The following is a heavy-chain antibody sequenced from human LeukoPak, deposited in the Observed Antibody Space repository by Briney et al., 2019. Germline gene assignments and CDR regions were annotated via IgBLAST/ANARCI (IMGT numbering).Heavy chain of an antibody. CDR3: ARKDGDY. CDR1: GASISAFY. CDR2: LYRSGST. V-gene: IGHV4-4*07. Sequence: SETLSLTCTVSGASISAFYWTWFRQPAGKGLEWIGLLYRSGSTLFNPSIKSGVAMSVDLTKNQLSLKLTSVTAADTAMYYCARKDGDYWGRGTLVTVSS. J-gene: IGHJ4*02.